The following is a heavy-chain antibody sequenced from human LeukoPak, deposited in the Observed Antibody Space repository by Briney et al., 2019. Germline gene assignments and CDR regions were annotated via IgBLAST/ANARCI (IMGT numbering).Heavy chain of an antibody. J-gene: IGHJ3*02. CDR3: ARGRVVGATGDAFDI. V-gene: IGHV4-39*07. CDR1: GGSISSSSYY. Sequence: SETLSLTCTVSGGSISSSSYYWGWIRQPPGKGLEWIGSIYYSGSTYYNPSLKSRVTISVDTSKNQFSLKLSSVTAADTAVYYCARGRVVGATGDAFDIWGQGTMVTVSS. D-gene: IGHD1-26*01. CDR2: IYYSGST.